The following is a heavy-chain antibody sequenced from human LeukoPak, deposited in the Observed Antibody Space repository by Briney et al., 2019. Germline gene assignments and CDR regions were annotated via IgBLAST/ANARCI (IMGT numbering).Heavy chain of an antibody. CDR1: GYTFTNYG. V-gene: IGHV1-18*01. CDR3: ALIPYCTTATCYYFDY. CDR2: ISTYNGDT. D-gene: IGHD2-2*01. J-gene: IGHJ4*02. Sequence: ASVKVSCKASGYTFTNYGISWVRQAPGQGLEWMGWISTYNGDTNYAQKLQGRVTMTTDTSTSTTYMELRSLRSDDTAVYYCALIPYCTTATCYYFDYWGQGILVTVSS.